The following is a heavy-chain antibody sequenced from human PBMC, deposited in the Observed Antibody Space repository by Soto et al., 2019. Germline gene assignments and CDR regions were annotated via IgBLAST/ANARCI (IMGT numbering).Heavy chain of an antibody. Sequence: ASVKVSRKASGYTFTSYGISWMRQAPGQGLEWMGWISAYNGNTNYAQKLQVRVTITTDTSTSTAYMALRSLRSDDTAVYCCARAPPRGSCDFWRGPKGDYWGQGTLVPV. CDR1: GYTFTSYG. CDR3: ARAPPRGSCDFWRGPKGDY. V-gene: IGHV1-18*01. J-gene: IGHJ4*02. CDR2: ISAYNGNT. D-gene: IGHD3-3*01.